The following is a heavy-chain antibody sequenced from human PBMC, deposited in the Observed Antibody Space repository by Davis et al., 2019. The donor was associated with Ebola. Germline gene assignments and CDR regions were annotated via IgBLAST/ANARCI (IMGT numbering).Heavy chain of an antibody. CDR1: GYSFIDYW. J-gene: IGHJ4*02. D-gene: IGHD5-24*01. Sequence: KVSCKGSGYSFIDYWIAWVRQTPGKGLEWMGIIYPGDSDARYSPSFQGHVNFSVDKSTSTAYLQWNILKASDTAIYYCARQESLYGYIDYWGQGTLVTVSS. CDR2: IYPGDSDA. CDR3: ARQESLYGYIDY. V-gene: IGHV5-51*01.